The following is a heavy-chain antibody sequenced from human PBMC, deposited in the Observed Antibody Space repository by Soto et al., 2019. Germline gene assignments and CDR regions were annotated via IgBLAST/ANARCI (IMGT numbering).Heavy chain of an antibody. CDR2: IYYSGST. D-gene: IGHD6-6*01. V-gene: IGHV4-31*03. J-gene: IGHJ6*02. CDR1: GGSISSGGYY. CDR3: ARDRYSSSSYSYGMDV. Sequence: SETLSLTCTVSGGSISSGGYYWSWIRQHPGKGLEWIGYIYYSGSTYYNPSLKSRVTISVDTSKNQFSLKLSSVTAADTAVYYCARDRYSSSSYSYGMDVWGQGTTVTVYS.